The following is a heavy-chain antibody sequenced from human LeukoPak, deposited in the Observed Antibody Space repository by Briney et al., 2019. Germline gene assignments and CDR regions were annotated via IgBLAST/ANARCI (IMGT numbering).Heavy chain of an antibody. V-gene: IGHV4-59*01. CDR3: ARGGAMGTYYYYMDV. CDR1: GGSSSSYY. CDR2: IYYSGST. J-gene: IGHJ6*03. D-gene: IGHD1-1*01. Sequence: SETLSLTCTVSGGSSSSYYWSWIRQPPGKGLEWIGYIYYSGSTNYNPSLKSRVTISVDTSKNQFSLKLSSVTAADTAVYYCARGGAMGTYYYYMDVWGKGTTVTISS.